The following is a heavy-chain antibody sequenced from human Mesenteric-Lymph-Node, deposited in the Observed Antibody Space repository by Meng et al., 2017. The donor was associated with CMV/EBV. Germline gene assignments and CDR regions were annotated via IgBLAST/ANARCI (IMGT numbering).Heavy chain of an antibody. V-gene: IGHV2-5*02. CDR3: AHSSGIAAAGPFYFDY. D-gene: IGHD6-13*01. Sequence: QITLKESGPTLVKPTQTLTQIFTFPGFSLSTSGVGVGWIRQPPGKALEWLALIYWDDDKRYSPSLKSRLTITKDTSKNQVVLTMTNMDPVDTATYYCAHSSGIAAAGPFYFDYWGQGTLVTVSS. J-gene: IGHJ4*02. CDR2: IYWDDDK. CDR1: GFSLSTSGVG.